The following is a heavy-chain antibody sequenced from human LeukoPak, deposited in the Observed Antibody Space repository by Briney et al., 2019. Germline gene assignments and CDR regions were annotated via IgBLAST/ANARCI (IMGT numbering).Heavy chain of an antibody. CDR2: IKQDGSEK. D-gene: IGHD6-19*01. J-gene: IGHJ4*02. V-gene: IGHV3-7*01. CDR3: ARVSSLAVAGFFDY. Sequence: GGSLRLSCAASGFTFSSYWMNWVRQAPGKGLEWVANIKQDGSEKDYVDSVKGRFTISRDNAKNSLYLQMNSLRAEDTAVYYCARVSSLAVAGFFDYWGQGILVAVSS. CDR1: GFTFSSYW.